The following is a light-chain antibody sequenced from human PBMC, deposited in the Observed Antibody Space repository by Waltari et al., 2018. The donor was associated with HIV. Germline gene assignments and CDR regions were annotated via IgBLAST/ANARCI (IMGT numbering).Light chain of an antibody. J-gene: IGKJ5*01. Sequence: DIQMTQSPSSVSAYVGARVTLTCRATQGISTWLAWYQQKPGKAPKVLISGASNLEPGVPSRFSGSGSGTSFSLTITSLQADDFAVYYCQQTNSFPFTFGQGTRLEIK. CDR1: QGISTW. V-gene: IGKV1-12*01. CDR2: GAS. CDR3: QQTNSFPFT.